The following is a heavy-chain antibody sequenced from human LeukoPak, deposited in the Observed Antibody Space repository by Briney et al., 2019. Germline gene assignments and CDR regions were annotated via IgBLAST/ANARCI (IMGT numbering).Heavy chain of an antibody. Sequence: GASVKVSCKASGYIFTSYNIYWVRQAPGQGLEWMGIINPSGGTTNYAQKFKGRVTMTRDTSTSTFTMELSSLRSEDTALYYCARDRSNHLDYWGQGTLVTVSS. D-gene: IGHD2-2*01. V-gene: IGHV1-46*01. CDR1: GYIFTSYN. J-gene: IGHJ4*02. CDR2: INPSGGTT. CDR3: ARDRSNHLDY.